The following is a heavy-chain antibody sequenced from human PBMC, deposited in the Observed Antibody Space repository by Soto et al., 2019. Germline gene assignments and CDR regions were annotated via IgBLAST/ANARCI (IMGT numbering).Heavy chain of an antibody. Sequence: SETLSLTCSVSGGTISGYYWTWIRQRAGKGVEWIGRIYSSGNTNYNPSLQTPVTISLHTSNNQFSLRLTSVTAADTPLYYSARGQRFSDWFDPWGQGTLVTVSS. CDR3: ARGQRFSDWFDP. V-gene: IGHV4-4*07. CDR2: IYSSGNT. D-gene: IGHD3-3*01. J-gene: IGHJ5*02. CDR1: GGTISGYY.